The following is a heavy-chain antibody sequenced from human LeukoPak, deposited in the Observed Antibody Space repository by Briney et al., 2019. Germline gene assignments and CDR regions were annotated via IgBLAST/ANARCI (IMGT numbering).Heavy chain of an antibody. J-gene: IGHJ4*02. Sequence: GSLRLSCAASGFTFSSYDMHWVRQATGKGLEWVSAIGTAGDTYYPGSVKGRFTISRENAKNSLYLQMNSLRAGDTAVYYCAKDAGYSSSWYGYAFDYWGQGTLVTVSS. CDR2: IGTAGDT. CDR1: GFTFSSYD. D-gene: IGHD6-13*01. V-gene: IGHV3-13*01. CDR3: AKDAGYSSSWYGYAFDY.